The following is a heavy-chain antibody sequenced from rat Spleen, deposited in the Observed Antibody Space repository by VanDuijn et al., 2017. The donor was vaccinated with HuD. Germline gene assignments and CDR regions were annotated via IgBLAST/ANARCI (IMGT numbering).Heavy chain of an antibody. Sequence: EVQLVESGGGLVQPGRSLKLSCAASGFTFSDYYMAWVRQAPTKGLEWVASISYDGGSTYYRDSVKGRLTISRVNAENTVYLHMNSLRSEDTAKYYCVKDKVGGYAFDYWGQGVMVTVSS. CDR1: GFTFSDYY. CDR3: VKDKVGGYAFDY. V-gene: IGHV5-20*01. CDR2: ISYDGGST. D-gene: IGHD1-11*01. J-gene: IGHJ2*01.